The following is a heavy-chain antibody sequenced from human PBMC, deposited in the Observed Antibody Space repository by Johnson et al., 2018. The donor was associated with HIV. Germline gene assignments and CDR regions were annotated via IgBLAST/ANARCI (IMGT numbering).Heavy chain of an antibody. V-gene: IGHV3-30-3*01. CDR3: ARGDGYRRAFDI. J-gene: IGHJ3*02. CDR1: GFTFSNYV. CDR2: ISYDGTNI. Sequence: QMQLVESGGGVVQPGRSLKLSCVASGFTFSNYVIHWVRQAPGKGLEWVAMISYDGTNIYYRDSVKGRFTISRDNSKNTLYLHMDSLRAEDTAVYYCARGDGYRRAFDIWGQGTMVTVSS. D-gene: IGHD1-1*01.